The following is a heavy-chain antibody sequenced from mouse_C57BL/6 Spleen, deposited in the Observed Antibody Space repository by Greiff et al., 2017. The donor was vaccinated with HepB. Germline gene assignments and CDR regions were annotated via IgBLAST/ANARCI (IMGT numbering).Heavy chain of an antibody. J-gene: IGHJ2*01. V-gene: IGHV14-3*01. CDR3: ARGTYSSSYGRAFDY. CDR1: GFNIKNTY. Sequence: EVQLQQSVAELVRPGASVKLSCTASGFNIKNTYMHWVKQRPEQGLEWIGRIDPANGNTKYAPKFQGKATITADTSSNTAYLQLSSLTSEDTAIYYCARGTYSSSYGRAFDYWGQGTTLTVSS. CDR2: IDPANGNT. D-gene: IGHD1-1*01.